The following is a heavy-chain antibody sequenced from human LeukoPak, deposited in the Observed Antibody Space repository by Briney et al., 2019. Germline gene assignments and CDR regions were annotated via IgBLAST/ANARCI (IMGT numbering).Heavy chain of an antibody. D-gene: IGHD3-10*01. CDR2: ISYDGSNK. J-gene: IGHJ6*02. Sequence: GGSLRLSCAASGFTFSSYGMHWVRQAPGKGLEWVAVISYDGSNKYYADSVKGRFTISRDNSKNTLYLQMNSLRAEDTAVYYCAKDHGSPYGMDVWGQGTTVTVSS. V-gene: IGHV3-30*18. CDR3: AKDHGSPYGMDV. CDR1: GFTFSSYG.